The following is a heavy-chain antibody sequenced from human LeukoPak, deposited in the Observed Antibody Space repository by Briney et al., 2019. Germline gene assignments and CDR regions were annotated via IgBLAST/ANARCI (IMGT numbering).Heavy chain of an antibody. J-gene: IGHJ4*02. CDR1: GYSISSGYY. Sequence: SETLSLTCAVSGYSISSGYYWGWIRQPPGKGLEWIGYIDYSGSTNYNPSLKSRVTISVDTSKNQFSLKLSSVTAADTAVYYCARQFYYDSSGYYYPFDYWGQGTLVTVSS. CDR3: ARQFYYDSSGYYYPFDY. D-gene: IGHD3-22*01. V-gene: IGHV4-61*01. CDR2: IDYSGST.